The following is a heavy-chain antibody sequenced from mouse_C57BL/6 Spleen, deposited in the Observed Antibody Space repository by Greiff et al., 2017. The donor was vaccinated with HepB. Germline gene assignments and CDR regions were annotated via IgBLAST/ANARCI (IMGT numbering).Heavy chain of an antibody. V-gene: IGHV1-64*01. CDR3: AILPYRVYAMDY. J-gene: IGHJ4*01. CDR1: GYTFTSYW. CDR2: IHPNSGST. Sequence: QVQLKQPGAELVKPGASVKLSCKASGYTFTSYWMHWVKQRPGQGLEWIGMIHPNSGSTNYNEKFKSKATLTVDKSSSTAYMQLSSLTSEDSAVYYCAILPYRVYAMDYWGQGTSVTVSS. D-gene: IGHD6-5*01.